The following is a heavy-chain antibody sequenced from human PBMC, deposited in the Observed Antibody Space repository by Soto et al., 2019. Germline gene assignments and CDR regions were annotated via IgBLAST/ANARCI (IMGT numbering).Heavy chain of an antibody. CDR2: ISYDGSNK. J-gene: IGHJ6*03. D-gene: IGHD2-15*01. V-gene: IGHV3-30*18. CDR3: AKERSGGSSYYYYMDV. CDR1: GFTFSSYG. Sequence: QVQLVESGGGVVQPGRSLRLSCAASGFTFSSYGMHWVRQAPGKGLEWVAVISYDGSNKYYADSVKGRFTISRDNSKNTLYVQMNSLRAEDTAVYYCAKERSGGSSYYYYMDVWGKGTTVTVSS.